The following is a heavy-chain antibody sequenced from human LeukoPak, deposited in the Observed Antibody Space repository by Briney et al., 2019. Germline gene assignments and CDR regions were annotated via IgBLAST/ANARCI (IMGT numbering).Heavy chain of an antibody. D-gene: IGHD4/OR15-4a*01. CDR2: IIPIFGTA. V-gene: IGHV1-69*01. CDR3: AIDCRTLPGADYFDY. J-gene: IGHJ4*02. Sequence: SVKVSCKASGGTFSSYAISWVRQAPRQGLEWMGGIIPIFGTANYAQKFQGRVTITADESTSTAYMELSSLRSEDTAVYYCAIDCRTLPGADYFDYWGQGTLVTVSS. CDR1: GGTFSSYA.